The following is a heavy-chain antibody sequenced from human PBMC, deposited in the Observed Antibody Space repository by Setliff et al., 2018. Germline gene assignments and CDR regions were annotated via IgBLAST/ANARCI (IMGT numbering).Heavy chain of an antibody. CDR3: ARDRGQVTVNNRYGFYYYGMDV. D-gene: IGHD3-16*02. CDR2: ISSSSSYI. J-gene: IGHJ6*02. CDR1: GFTFSSYS. V-gene: IGHV3-21*01. Sequence: PGGSLRLSCAASGFTFSSYSMNWVRQAPGKGLEWVSSISSSSSYIYYADSVKGRFTISRDNAKNSLYLQMNSLRAEDTAVYYCARDRGQVTVNNRYGFYYYGMDVWGQGTTVTVSS.